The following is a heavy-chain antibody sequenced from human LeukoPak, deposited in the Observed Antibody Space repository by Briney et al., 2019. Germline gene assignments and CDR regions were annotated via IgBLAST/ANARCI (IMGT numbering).Heavy chain of an antibody. D-gene: IGHD1-26*01. J-gene: IGHJ4*02. Sequence: GASVKVSCKASGYTFTDYYLHRVRQAPGQGLEWLAWISPITGGTKFAQKFQGRVTLTRDTSISTAYMEMSRLRSDDTAVYFCARGRDSGSRTYYFDYWGQGTLVTVSS. CDR2: ISPITGGT. CDR1: GYTFTDYY. V-gene: IGHV1-2*02. CDR3: ARGRDSGSRTYYFDY.